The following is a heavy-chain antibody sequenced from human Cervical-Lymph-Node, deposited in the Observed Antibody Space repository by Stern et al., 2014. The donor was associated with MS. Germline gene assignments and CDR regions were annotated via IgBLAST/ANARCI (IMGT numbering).Heavy chain of an antibody. Sequence: EVQLVESGGGLVQPGGSLRLSCATSGFTFSDFSINWVRQAPGRGLELISSISRRGTSHYADSVKGRFTISRDNGKNSLYLHMNSLRDEDTAIYYFATLDAWGQGTLVIVSS. J-gene: IGHJ5*02. CDR1: GFTFSDFS. V-gene: IGHV3-69-1*01. CDR3: ATLDA. CDR2: ISRRGTS.